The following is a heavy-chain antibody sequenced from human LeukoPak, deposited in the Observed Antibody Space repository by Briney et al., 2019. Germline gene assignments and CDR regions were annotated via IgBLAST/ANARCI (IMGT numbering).Heavy chain of an antibody. CDR2: ISSGSSTI. CDR1: GFTFSCYS. V-gene: IGHV3-48*01. D-gene: IGHD3/OR15-3a*01. J-gene: IGHJ6*02. Sequence: GGSLRLSCAASGFTFSCYSMNWARQAPGKGLEWVSYISSGSSTIYYADSMKGRFTISRDNAKNSLYLQMNSLRAEDTAVYYCARDDLGTSFYSYGMDVWGQGTMVTVSS. CDR3: ARDDLGTSFYSYGMDV.